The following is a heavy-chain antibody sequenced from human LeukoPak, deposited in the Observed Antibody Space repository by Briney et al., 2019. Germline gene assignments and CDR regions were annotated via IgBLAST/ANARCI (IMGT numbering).Heavy chain of an antibody. CDR3: ARHHRIRGVILV. V-gene: IGHV4-39*01. CDR1: GGSISSSGYY. CDR2: IYYSGIT. J-gene: IGHJ4*02. D-gene: IGHD3-10*01. Sequence: SETLSLTCTVSGGSISSSGYYWGWIRQSPGEGLEWIGNIYYSGITYYNPSLKSRVTISVDTSKNQFSLKLSSVTAADTAVYYCARHHRIRGVILVWGQGTLVTVSS.